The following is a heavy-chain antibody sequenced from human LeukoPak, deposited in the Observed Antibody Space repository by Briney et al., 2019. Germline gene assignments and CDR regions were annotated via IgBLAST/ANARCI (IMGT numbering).Heavy chain of an antibody. CDR1: GFTFSIYW. J-gene: IGHJ4*02. CDR2: INSDGSST. V-gene: IGHV3-74*01. CDR3: ASTDFWSGYQFDY. Sequence: GGSLRLSCAASGFTFSIYWMHWVRQAPGKGLVWVSRINSDGSSTSYADSVKGRFTISRDNAKNTLYLQMNSLRAEDTAVYYRASTDFWSGYQFDYWGQGTLVTVSS. D-gene: IGHD3-3*01.